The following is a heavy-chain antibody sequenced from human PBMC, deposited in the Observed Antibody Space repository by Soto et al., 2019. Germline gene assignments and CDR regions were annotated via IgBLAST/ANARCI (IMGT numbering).Heavy chain of an antibody. CDR3: ARLYDYDFWSGYYPTDYYYYMDV. CDR2: IWYDGSNK. J-gene: IGHJ6*03. Sequence: PGGSLRLSCAASGFTFSSYGMHWVRQAQGKGLEWVAVIWYDGSNKYYADSVKGRFTISRDNSKNTLYLQMNSLRAEDTAVYYCARLYDYDFWSGYYPTDYYYYMDVWGKGTTVTVSS. V-gene: IGHV3-33*01. CDR1: GFTFSSYG. D-gene: IGHD3-3*01.